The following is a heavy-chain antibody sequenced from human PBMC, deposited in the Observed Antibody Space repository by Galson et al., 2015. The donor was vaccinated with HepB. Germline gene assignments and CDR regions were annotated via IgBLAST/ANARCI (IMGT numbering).Heavy chain of an antibody. CDR3: ARVDISVAGGRRFDP. CDR1: GYTFTSYD. CDR2: MNPNSDNT. D-gene: IGHD6-19*01. V-gene: IGHV1-8*01. Sequence: SGYTFTSYDINWVRQATGQGLEWMGWMNPNSDNTGYAQKFQGRVTMTRNTSISTAYMELRSLKPEDTAIYYCARVDISVAGGRRFDPWGQGTLVTVSS. J-gene: IGHJ5*02.